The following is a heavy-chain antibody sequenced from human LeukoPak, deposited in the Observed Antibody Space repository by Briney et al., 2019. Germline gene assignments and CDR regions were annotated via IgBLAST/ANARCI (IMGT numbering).Heavy chain of an antibody. CDR2: ISWNSGSI. D-gene: IGHD3-22*01. CDR1: GFTFDDYA. V-gene: IGHV3-9*01. J-gene: IGHJ4*02. Sequence: AGGSLRLSGAASGFTFDDYAMHWVRQAPGKGLEWVSGISWNSGSIGYVDSVKGRFTISRDNSKNTLYLQMNSLRAEDTAVYYCARDTGSIYYDSSGYFSYWGQGTLVTVSS. CDR3: ARDTGSIYYDSSGYFSY.